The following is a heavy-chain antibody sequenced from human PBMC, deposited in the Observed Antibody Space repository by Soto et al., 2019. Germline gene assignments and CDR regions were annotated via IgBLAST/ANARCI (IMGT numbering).Heavy chain of an antibody. CDR3: AKAATTRYYFDY. Sequence: GGSLRLSCAASGFTFSSYAMSWVRQAPGKGLAWVSAISVSGASTYYEDSVKGRFTISRDNSKNTLYLQMNSPRAEDTAIYYCAKAATTRYYFDYWGQGTLVTVS. J-gene: IGHJ4*02. CDR1: GFTFSSYA. CDR2: ISVSGAST. V-gene: IGHV3-23*01. D-gene: IGHD1-1*01.